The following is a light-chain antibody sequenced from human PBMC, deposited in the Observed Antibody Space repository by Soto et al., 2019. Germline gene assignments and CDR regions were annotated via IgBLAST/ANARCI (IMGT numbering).Light chain of an antibody. J-gene: IGKJ1*01. CDR1: QNVSSY. Sequence: ESVLAQSPATVSVSPGERATLSCRGSQNVSSYLAWYQQRPGQAPRLLMYGASNRADGIPARFTGSGSGTEFTLTISSLQPEDFAVYYCQQYHIWPPWTSGQGTKVDIK. CDR2: GAS. CDR3: QQYHIWPPWT. V-gene: IGKV3-15*01.